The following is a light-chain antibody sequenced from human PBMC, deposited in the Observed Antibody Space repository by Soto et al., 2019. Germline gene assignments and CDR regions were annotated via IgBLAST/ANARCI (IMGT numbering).Light chain of an antibody. J-gene: IGKJ4*01. CDR1: QSVSGS. Sequence: DIVLTQSPGTLSLSPGERGTLSCRASQSVSGSFLAWYQQKPGQAPRLLLYGASTRATGIPARFSGSGSGTEFTLTISSLQSEDFAVYYCQQYNNWPLTFGGGTKVDIK. CDR3: QQYNNWPLT. CDR2: GAS. V-gene: IGKV3-15*01.